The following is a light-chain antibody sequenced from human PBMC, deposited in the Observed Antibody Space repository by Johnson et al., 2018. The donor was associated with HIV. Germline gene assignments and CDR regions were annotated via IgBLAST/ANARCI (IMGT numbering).Light chain of an antibody. V-gene: IGLV1-51*01. Sequence: QSVLTQPPSVSAAPGQKVTISCSGSSSNIGNNYVSWYQQLPGTAPKLLIYDNNKRPSGIPDRFSGSMSGTSATLGITGLQTGDEADYYCGTWGSSLGSYVFGTGTKVTVL. CDR2: DNN. CDR3: GTWGSSLGSYV. CDR1: SSNIGNNY. J-gene: IGLJ1*01.